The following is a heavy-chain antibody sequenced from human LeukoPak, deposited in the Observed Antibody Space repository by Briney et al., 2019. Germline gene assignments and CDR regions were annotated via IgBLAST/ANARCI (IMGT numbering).Heavy chain of an antibody. J-gene: IGHJ3*02. D-gene: IGHD3-16*01. CDR3: ARDVWNVGAFDI. Sequence: SETLSLTCTVSGGAISSGDYYWSWIRQPAGKGLEWIGRIYTSGSTNYNPSLKSRVTISVDTSKNQFSLKLSSVTAADTAVYYCARDVWNVGAFDIWGQGTMVTVSS. V-gene: IGHV4-61*02. CDR1: GGAISSGDYY. CDR2: IYTSGST.